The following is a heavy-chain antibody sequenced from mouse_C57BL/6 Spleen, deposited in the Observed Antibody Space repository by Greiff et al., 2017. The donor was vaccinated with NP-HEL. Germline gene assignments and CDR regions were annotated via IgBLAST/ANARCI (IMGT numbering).Heavy chain of an antibody. J-gene: IGHJ4*01. CDR2: ISDGGSYT. CDR1: GFTFSSYA. Sequence: EVQGVESGGGLVKPGGSLKLSCAASGFTFSSYAMSWVRQTPEKRLEWVATISDGGSYTYYPDNVKGRFTISRDNAKNNLYLQMSHLKSEDTAMYYCAREGYGYDYAMDYWGQGTSVTVSS. CDR3: AREGYGYDYAMDY. V-gene: IGHV5-4*01. D-gene: IGHD2-2*01.